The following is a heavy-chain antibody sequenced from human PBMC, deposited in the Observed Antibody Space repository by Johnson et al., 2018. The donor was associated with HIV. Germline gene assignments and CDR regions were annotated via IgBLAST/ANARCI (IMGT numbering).Heavy chain of an antibody. CDR1: GFTFSNNY. D-gene: IGHD1-26*01. CDR3: AKGSRGSYLYDAFDI. J-gene: IGHJ3*02. Sequence: VQVVESGGGVVQPGRSLRLSCAASGFTFSNNYMSWVRQAPGQGLEWVSVIYSGGSTYYADSVKGRFTISRDNSKNTLYLQRNRLRAEDTAVYYCAKGSRGSYLYDAFDIWGQGTMVTVSS. CDR2: IYSGGST. V-gene: IGHV3-66*01.